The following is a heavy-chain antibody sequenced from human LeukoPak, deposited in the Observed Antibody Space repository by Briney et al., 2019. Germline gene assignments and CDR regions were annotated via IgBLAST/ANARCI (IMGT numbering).Heavy chain of an antibody. CDR2: INIGGTNT. J-gene: IGHJ4*02. CDR1: GFTFNDYY. D-gene: IGHD3-22*01. CDR3: AKGDYYDSSDYKLSFDY. V-gene: IGHV3-11*05. Sequence: GGSLRLSCAASGFTFNDYYMSWIRQAPGKGLEWLSYINIGGTNTHYADSVKGRFTTSRDNSKNTLYLQMNSLRAEDTAVYYCAKGDYYDSSDYKLSFDYWGQGTLVTVSS.